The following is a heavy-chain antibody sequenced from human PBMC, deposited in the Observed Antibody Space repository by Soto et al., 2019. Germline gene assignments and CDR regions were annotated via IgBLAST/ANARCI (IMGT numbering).Heavy chain of an antibody. J-gene: IGHJ2*01. V-gene: IGHV4-34*01. CDR1: GASFSDSY. D-gene: IGHD1-1*01. CDR2: INHSGST. CDR3: AREVPSRYFDL. Sequence: QVRLQQWGAGLLKPSETLSLTCAVYGASFSDSYWNWIRQPPGKGLEWIGEINHSGSTIYNTSLASRVTISLDTSRKQVTLKMRSATAADTAVYYCAREVPSRYFDLWGRGTPVTVSS.